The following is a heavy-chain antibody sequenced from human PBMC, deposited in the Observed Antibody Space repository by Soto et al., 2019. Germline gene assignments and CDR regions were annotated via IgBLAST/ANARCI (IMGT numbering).Heavy chain of an antibody. D-gene: IGHD6-13*01. V-gene: IGHV3-30*18. CDR3: AKSRMGSSWYEGDS. CDR2: ISYDGSNQ. CDR1: GFPFSSYG. J-gene: IGHJ4*02. Sequence: QVELVESGGGVVQPGRSLRLSCAASGFPFSSYGMHWVRQAPGKGLEWMAVISYDGSNQYYADSVKGRFTISRDNSKNTLYLEVNSLRPEDTAVYFCAKSRMGSSWYEGDSWGQGTLVTVSS.